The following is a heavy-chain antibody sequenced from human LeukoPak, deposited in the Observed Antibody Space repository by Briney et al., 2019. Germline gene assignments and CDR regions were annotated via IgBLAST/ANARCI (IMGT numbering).Heavy chain of an antibody. D-gene: IGHD3-3*01. Sequence: SETLSLTCTVSDGSITNYDWSWVRQPPGKGPEFIGYIHYSGTANYNPSLRSRVTISIDTSKNQFSLKLSSVTAADTAVYYCARDSITISDDAFDIWGQGTMVTVSS. CDR1: DGSITNYD. CDR3: ARDSITISDDAFDI. CDR2: IHYSGTA. J-gene: IGHJ3*02. V-gene: IGHV4-59*12.